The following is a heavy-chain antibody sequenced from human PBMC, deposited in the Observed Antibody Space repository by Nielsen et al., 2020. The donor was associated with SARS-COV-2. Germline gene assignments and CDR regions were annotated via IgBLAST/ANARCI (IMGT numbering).Heavy chain of an antibody. Sequence: GESLKISCAASGFTFSNYWMTWIRQAPGKGLEWVAHLNPDGSDKYYVDSVKGRFTISRDNSRNTLFLQMNTVRHEDTAVYYCARESETFSLRPRYFDYWGQGALVTVSS. CDR3: ARESETFSLRPRYFDY. J-gene: IGHJ4*02. D-gene: IGHD2-21*02. CDR2: LNPDGSDK. CDR1: GFTFSNYW. V-gene: IGHV3-7*01.